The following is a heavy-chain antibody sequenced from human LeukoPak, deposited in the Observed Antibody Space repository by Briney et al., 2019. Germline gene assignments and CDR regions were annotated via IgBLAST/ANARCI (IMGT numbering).Heavy chain of an antibody. J-gene: IGHJ4*02. CDR3: ARDRYGDPTSPYYFDY. Sequence: GGSLRLSCAASGFTFSSYSMNWVRQAPGKGLEWFSSISSSSSYIHYADSVKGRFTISRDNAKNSLYVQMNSLRAEDTAVYYCARDRYGDPTSPYYFDYWGQGTLVTVSS. D-gene: IGHD4-17*01. V-gene: IGHV3-21*01. CDR1: GFTFSSYS. CDR2: ISSSSSYI.